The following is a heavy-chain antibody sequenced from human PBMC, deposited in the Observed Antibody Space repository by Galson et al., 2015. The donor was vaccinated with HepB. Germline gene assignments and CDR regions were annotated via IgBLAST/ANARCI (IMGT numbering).Heavy chain of an antibody. Sequence: PALVKPTQTLTLTCTFSGFSLSTSGVGVGWIRQPPGKALEWLALIYWDDDKRYSPSLKSRLTITKDTSKNQVVLTMTNMDPVDTATYYCAHSTLGAHSWSGYYSFPFDIWGQGTMVTVSS. V-gene: IGHV2-5*02. CDR1: GFSLSTSGVG. CDR2: IYWDDDK. CDR3: AHSTLGAHSWSGYYSFPFDI. J-gene: IGHJ3*02. D-gene: IGHD3-3*02.